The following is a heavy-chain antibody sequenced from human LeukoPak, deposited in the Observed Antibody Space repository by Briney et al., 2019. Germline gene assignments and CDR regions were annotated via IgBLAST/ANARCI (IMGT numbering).Heavy chain of an antibody. J-gene: IGHJ4*02. V-gene: IGHV3-33*01. D-gene: IGHD3-16*02. CDR2: IWYDGSNK. CDR1: GFTFSSYG. Sequence: GRSLRLSCAASGFTFSSYGMHWVRQAPGKGLEWVAVIWYDGSNKYYADSVKGRFTISRDNSKNTLYLQMNSLRAEDTAVYYCARDRGYVWGSYRSGSPDYWGQGTLVTVSS. CDR3: ARDRGYVWGSYRSGSPDY.